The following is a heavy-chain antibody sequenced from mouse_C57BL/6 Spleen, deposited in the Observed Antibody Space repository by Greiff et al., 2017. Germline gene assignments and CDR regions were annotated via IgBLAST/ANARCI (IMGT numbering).Heavy chain of an antibody. Sequence: EVKLQESGPALVKPGASVKIPCKASGYTFTDYNMDWVKQSHGKSLEWIGDINPNNGGTIYNQKFKGKATLTVDKSSSTAYMELRSLTSEDTAVYYCARKGRYYGKMDYWGQGTSVTVSS. V-gene: IGHV1-18*01. CDR1: GYTFTDYN. D-gene: IGHD1-1*01. J-gene: IGHJ4*01. CDR2: INPNNGGT. CDR3: ARKGRYYGKMDY.